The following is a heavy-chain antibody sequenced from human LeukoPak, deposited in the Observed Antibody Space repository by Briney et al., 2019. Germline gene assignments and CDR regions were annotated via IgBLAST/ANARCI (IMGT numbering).Heavy chain of an antibody. CDR3: AREEHRLAAAGTSAFDL. J-gene: IGHJ3*01. Sequence: PGGSLRLSCVASGFTFSENWMHWVRQAPGKGLAWVSHINRDGGLTNYADSVKGRFTISRDNARNTVYLQMSSLRVEDTAIYFCAREEHRLAAAGTSAFDLGGQGTLVTVSP. CDR1: GFTFSENW. V-gene: IGHV3-74*01. D-gene: IGHD6-13*01. CDR2: INRDGGLT.